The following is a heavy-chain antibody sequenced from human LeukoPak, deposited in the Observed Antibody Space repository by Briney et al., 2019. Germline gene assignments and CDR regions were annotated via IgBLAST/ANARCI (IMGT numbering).Heavy chain of an antibody. Sequence: GESLKISCKGSGYSLTSYWIGWVRQMPGKGLEWMGIIYPGDSDTRYSPSFQGQVTISADKSISTAYLQWSSLKASDTAMYYCARHADDSSGYSYYYYGMDVWGQGTTVTVSS. V-gene: IGHV5-51*01. CDR2: IYPGDSDT. CDR3: ARHADDSSGYSYYYYGMDV. D-gene: IGHD3-22*01. CDR1: GYSLTSYW. J-gene: IGHJ6*02.